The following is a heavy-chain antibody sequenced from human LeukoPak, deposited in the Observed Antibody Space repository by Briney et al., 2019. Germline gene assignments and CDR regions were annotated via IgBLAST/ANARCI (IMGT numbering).Heavy chain of an antibody. D-gene: IGHD2-2*01. CDR1: GFTFSSYG. J-gene: IGHJ1*01. CDR3: AKGGDIVVVPAAILAEYFQH. CDR2: IRYDGSNK. Sequence: GGSLRLSCAAPGFTFSSYGMHWVRQAPGKGLEWVAFIRYDGSNKYYADSVKGRFTISRDNSKNTLYLQMNSLRAEDTAVYYCAKGGDIVVVPAAILAEYFQHWGQGTLVTVSS. V-gene: IGHV3-30*02.